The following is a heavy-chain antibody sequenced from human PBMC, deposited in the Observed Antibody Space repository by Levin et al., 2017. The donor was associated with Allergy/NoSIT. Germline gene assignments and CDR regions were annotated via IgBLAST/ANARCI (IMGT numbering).Heavy chain of an antibody. CDR2: INSGGSAT. V-gene: IGHV3-74*01. Sequence: GGSLRLSCAVSGFTFSTYWMHWVRQAPGKGLVWVSRINSGGSATDYADSVKGRFTVSRDNARNTLYLQMNSLSAEDTAVYYCAKGGCSATSCLDYWGQGTLVTVSS. D-gene: IGHD2-2*01. CDR3: AKGGCSATSCLDY. J-gene: IGHJ4*02. CDR1: GFTFSTYW.